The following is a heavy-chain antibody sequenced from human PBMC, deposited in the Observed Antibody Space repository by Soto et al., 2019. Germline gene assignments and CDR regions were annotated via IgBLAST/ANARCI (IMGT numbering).Heavy chain of an antibody. Sequence: PGGSLRLSCAASGFAFSAYAMTWVRQAPGKGLEWVSDISDGDGGTHYADSVKGRFTISRGNAKNTLYLQMDRLRAEDAAVYYCAKGRTFFDFWGQGTLVTVSS. V-gene: IGHV3-23*01. CDR1: GFAFSAYA. CDR2: ISDGDGGT. CDR3: AKGRTFFDF. J-gene: IGHJ4*02.